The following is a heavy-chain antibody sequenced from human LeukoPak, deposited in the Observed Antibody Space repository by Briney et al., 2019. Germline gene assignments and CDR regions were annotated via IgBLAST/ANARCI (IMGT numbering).Heavy chain of an antibody. D-gene: IGHD5-18*01. CDR2: ISSSGSTI. CDR1: GFTFSSYE. Sequence: GGSLSLSCAASGFTFSSYEMNWVRQAPGKGLEWVSYISSSGSTIYYADSVKGRFTISRDNAKNSLYLQMISLRAEDTAFYYCASSRTERGYSFGYGYWGQGTLVTVSS. CDR3: ASSRTERGYSFGYGY. J-gene: IGHJ4*02. V-gene: IGHV3-48*03.